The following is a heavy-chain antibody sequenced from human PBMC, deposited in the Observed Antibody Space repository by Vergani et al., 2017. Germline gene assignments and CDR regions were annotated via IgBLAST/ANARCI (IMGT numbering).Heavy chain of an antibody. Sequence: QVQLVESGGGVVQPGTSLRLSCVVSGFALNRHAMYWVRQAPGKGLEWVVVISFDGTKEYYPDLVKGRFTISRDIAKNTLYLQVRSLRLEDTGVYHCVRDRGLCAGGRCYTEAWDYWGQGTPVTVSS. CDR1: GFALNRHA. J-gene: IGHJ4*02. D-gene: IGHD2-2*02. V-gene: IGHV3-30-3*01. CDR2: ISFDGTKE. CDR3: VRDRGLCAGGRCYTEAWDY.